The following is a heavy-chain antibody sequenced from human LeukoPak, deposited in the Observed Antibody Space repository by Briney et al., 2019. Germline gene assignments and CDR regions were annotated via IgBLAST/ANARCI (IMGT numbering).Heavy chain of an antibody. CDR3: AKVLAAAATNWFDP. Sequence: GGSLRLSCAASGFIFSNYAMSWVRQAPGKWLQWVSAFSGSGGSTYYADSVKGRFTISRDNSKNTLYLQMNSLRAEDTAVYYCAKVLAAAATNWFDPWGQGTLVTVSS. CDR1: GFIFSNYA. V-gene: IGHV3-23*01. CDR2: FSGSGGST. J-gene: IGHJ5*02. D-gene: IGHD6-13*01.